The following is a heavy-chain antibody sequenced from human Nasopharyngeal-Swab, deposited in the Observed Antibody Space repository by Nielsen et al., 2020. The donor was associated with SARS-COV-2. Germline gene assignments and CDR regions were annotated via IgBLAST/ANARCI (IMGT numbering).Heavy chain of an antibody. CDR2: VNQDGSRT. CDR1: GVIFSKYW. J-gene: IGHJ4*02. V-gene: IGHV3-74*01. CDR3: VKHQGSSSDQ. Sequence: GESLKISCVTSGVIFSKYWMQWVRQAPGKGLVWVSRVNQDGSRTDYADSVRGRFTISRDNAKNTLYLQMNSLRVEDTAVYYCVKHQGSSSDQWGQGTLVTVSS.